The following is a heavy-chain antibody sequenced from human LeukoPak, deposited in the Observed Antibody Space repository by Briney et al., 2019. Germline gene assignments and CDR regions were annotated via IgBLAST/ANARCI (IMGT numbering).Heavy chain of an antibody. V-gene: IGHV4-59*08. CDR3: ASWGTYERGYSLGTDLDAFDI. Sequence: PSETLSLTCTVSGGSISSYYWSWIRQPPGKGLEWIGYIYCSGSTNYNPSLKSRVTISVDTSKNQFSLKLSSVTAADTAVYYCASWGTYERGYSLGTDLDAFDIWGQGTMVTVSS. D-gene: IGHD5-18*01. CDR2: IYCSGST. J-gene: IGHJ3*02. CDR1: GGSISSYY.